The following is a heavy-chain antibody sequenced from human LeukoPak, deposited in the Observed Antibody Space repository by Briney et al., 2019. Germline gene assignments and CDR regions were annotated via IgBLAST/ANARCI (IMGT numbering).Heavy chain of an antibody. CDR3: ARLPYSSSSDY. CDR1: GFSFSSYG. CDR2: ISSSSSSI. J-gene: IGHJ4*02. Sequence: GGSLRLSCAASGFSFSSYGLHWVRQAPGKGLEWVSSISSSSSSIYYADSVKGRFTISRDNAKNSLYLQMNSLRAEDTAVYYCARLPYSSSSDYWGQGTLVTVSS. D-gene: IGHD6-13*01. V-gene: IGHV3-21*01.